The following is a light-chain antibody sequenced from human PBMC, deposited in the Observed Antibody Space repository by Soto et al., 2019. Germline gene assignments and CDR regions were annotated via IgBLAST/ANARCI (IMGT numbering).Light chain of an antibody. Sequence: QSALTQPPSASGSPGQSVTISCTGTSSDVGGYNYVSWYQQHPGKAPKLMIYEVSERPSGVPDRFSGSKSGNTASLTVSGLQAEDEDDYYCSSYAGSNNVIFGGGTKLTVL. V-gene: IGLV2-8*01. CDR3: SSYAGSNNVI. CDR2: EVS. J-gene: IGLJ2*01. CDR1: SSDVGGYNY.